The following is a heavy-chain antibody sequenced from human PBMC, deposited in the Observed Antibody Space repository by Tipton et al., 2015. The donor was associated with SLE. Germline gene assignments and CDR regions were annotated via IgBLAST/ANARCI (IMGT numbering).Heavy chain of an antibody. J-gene: IGHJ3*02. Sequence: TLSLTCTVSCGSISSGGYYWSWIRQHPGKGLEWIGYIYYSGSTYYNPSLKSRVTISVDTSKNQFSLKLGSVTAADTAVYYCARPQAPVAGTSDASDIWGQGTMVTVSS. CDR1: CGSISSGGYY. CDR2: IYYSGST. CDR3: ARPQAPVAGTSDASDI. V-gene: IGHV4-31*03. D-gene: IGHD6-19*01.